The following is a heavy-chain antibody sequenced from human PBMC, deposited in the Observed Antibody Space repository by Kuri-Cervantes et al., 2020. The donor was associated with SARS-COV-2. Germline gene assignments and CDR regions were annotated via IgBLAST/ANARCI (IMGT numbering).Heavy chain of an antibody. CDR1: GFTFDDYA. J-gene: IGHJ6*02. CDR3: AREGRYRGYYYYYYGMDV. Sequence: GGSLRLSCAASGFTFDDYAMHWVRQAPGKGLEWVSGISWNSGSIGYAYSVKGRFTISRDNAKNSLYLQMNSLRAEDTALYYCAREGRYRGYYYYYYGMDVWGQGTTVTVSS. CDR2: ISWNSGSI. V-gene: IGHV3-9*01. D-gene: IGHD3-16*02.